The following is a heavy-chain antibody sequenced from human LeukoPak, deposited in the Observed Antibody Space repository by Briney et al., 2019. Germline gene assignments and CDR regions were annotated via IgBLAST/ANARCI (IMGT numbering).Heavy chain of an antibody. J-gene: IGHJ5*02. CDR2: IYYSGST. D-gene: IGHD3-22*01. CDR3: ASAYDRSGYLTGFDP. CDR1: GGSISSGDYY. Sequence: SETLSLTRTVSGGSISSGDYYWSWIRQPPEKGQAWLGYIYYSGSTYYNPSLKSRVTISVDMSKNQFSLKLSSVTAADTAMYYCASAYDRSGYLTGFDPWGQGTLVTVSP. V-gene: IGHV4-30-4*01.